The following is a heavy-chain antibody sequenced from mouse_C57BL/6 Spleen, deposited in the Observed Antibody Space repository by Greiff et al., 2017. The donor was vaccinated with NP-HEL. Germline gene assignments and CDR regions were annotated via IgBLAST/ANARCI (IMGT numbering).Heavy chain of an antibody. D-gene: IGHD2-2*01. Sequence: VQLQQSGAELVKPGASVKMSCKASGYTFTSYWITWVKQRPGQGLEWIGDIYPGSGSTNYNEKFKSKATLTVDTSSSTAYMQLSSLTSEDSAVYYCARRGVYGYDVFDYWGQGTTLTVSS. J-gene: IGHJ2*01. CDR2: IYPGSGST. V-gene: IGHV1-55*01. CDR1: GYTFTSYW. CDR3: ARRGVYGYDVFDY.